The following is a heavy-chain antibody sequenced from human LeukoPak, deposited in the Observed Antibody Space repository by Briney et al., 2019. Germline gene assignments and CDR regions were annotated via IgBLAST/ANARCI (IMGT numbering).Heavy chain of an antibody. V-gene: IGHV3-11*01. D-gene: IGHD2-2*02. CDR2: ISSSGSTI. CDR1: GFTFSDYY. Sequence: PGGSLRLSCAASGFTFSDYYMSWIRQAPGKGLEWVSYISSSGSTIYYADSVKGRFTISRDNSKNTLYLQMNSLRAEDTAVYYCARSIVVVPAAIGAAFDIWGQGTMVTVSS. CDR3: ARSIVVVPAAIGAAFDI. J-gene: IGHJ3*02.